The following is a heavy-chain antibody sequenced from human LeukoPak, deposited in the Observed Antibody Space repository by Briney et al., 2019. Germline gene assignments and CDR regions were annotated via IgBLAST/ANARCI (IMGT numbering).Heavy chain of an antibody. Sequence: SETLSLTCAVYGGSFSGYYWSWIRQPPGKGLEWIGEINHSGSTNYNPSLKSRVTISVDTSKNQFSLKLSSVTAADTAVYYCASPEGSGWYQVDYWGQGTLVTVSS. J-gene: IGHJ4*02. D-gene: IGHD6-19*01. CDR1: GGSFSGYY. V-gene: IGHV4-34*01. CDR2: INHSGST. CDR3: ASPEGSGWYQVDY.